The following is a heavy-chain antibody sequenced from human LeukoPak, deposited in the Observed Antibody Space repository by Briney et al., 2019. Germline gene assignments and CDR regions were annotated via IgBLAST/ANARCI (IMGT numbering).Heavy chain of an antibody. CDR1: GFTFSSYG. V-gene: IGHV3-30*18. CDR3: AKDRDHGAFDI. J-gene: IGHJ3*02. CDR2: ISYDGSNK. D-gene: IGHD1-14*01. Sequence: GRSLRLSCAASGFTFSSYGMHWVRQAPGKGLEWVAVISYDGSNKYYADSVKGRFTISRDNSKNTLYLQMNSLRAEDTAVYYCAKDRDHGAFDIWGQGTMVTVSS.